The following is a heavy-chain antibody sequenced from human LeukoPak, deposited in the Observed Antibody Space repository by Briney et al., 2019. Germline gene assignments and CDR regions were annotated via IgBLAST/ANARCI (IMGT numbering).Heavy chain of an antibody. CDR1: GFTFSDYY. J-gene: IGHJ4*02. V-gene: IGHV3-23*01. Sequence: GGSLRLSCAASGFTFSDYYMSWVRQAPGKGLEWVSAISGSGGSTYYADSVRGRFIISRDKSKNTLYLQMNSLRAEDTAVYYCAKVAYFDWLSLIDYWGQGTLVTVSS. CDR2: ISGSGGST. D-gene: IGHD3-9*01. CDR3: AKVAYFDWLSLIDY.